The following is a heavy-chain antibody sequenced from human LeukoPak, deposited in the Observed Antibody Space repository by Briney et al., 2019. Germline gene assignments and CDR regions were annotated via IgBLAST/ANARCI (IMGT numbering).Heavy chain of an antibody. CDR2: ISGSGGST. CDR3: AKDYSSGWYVRGADY. J-gene: IGHJ4*02. Sequence: PSETLSLTCTVSGGSISTYYWSWVRQAPGKGLEWVSAISGSGGSTYYADSVKGRFTISRDNSKNTLYLQMNSLRAEDTAVYYCAKDYSSGWYVRGADYWGQGTLVTVSS. V-gene: IGHV3-23*01. D-gene: IGHD6-19*01. CDR1: GGSISTYY.